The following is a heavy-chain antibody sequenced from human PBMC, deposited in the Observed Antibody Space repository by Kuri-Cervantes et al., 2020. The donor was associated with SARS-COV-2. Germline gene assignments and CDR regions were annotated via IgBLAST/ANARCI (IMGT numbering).Heavy chain of an antibody. CDR2: IYYSGST. CDR1: GGSISSRNFY. Sequence: ESLKISCSVSGGSISSRNFYWGWIRQPPGKGLEWIGNIYYSGSTYYSPSLKSRVTISMDTSKDQFSLKLSSVTAADTAVYYCARIDYHTSGYYYYYYYMDVWGKGTTVTVSS. V-gene: IGHV4-39*01. D-gene: IGHD3-22*01. CDR3: ARIDYHTSGYYYYYYYMDV. J-gene: IGHJ6*03.